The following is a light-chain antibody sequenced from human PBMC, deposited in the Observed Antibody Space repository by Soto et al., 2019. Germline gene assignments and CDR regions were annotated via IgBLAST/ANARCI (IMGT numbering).Light chain of an antibody. V-gene: IGKV3-15*01. CDR2: GAS. Sequence: EIVMTQSPDTMSVSPGERATLSCRASQSVSSNLAWYQQKPGQAPRLLIYGASTRATGIPARFSGSGSGTEFTLTISRLQSEDFEVFHCQQYNNWPYTFGQGTKLEIK. CDR1: QSVSSN. J-gene: IGKJ2*01. CDR3: QQYNNWPYT.